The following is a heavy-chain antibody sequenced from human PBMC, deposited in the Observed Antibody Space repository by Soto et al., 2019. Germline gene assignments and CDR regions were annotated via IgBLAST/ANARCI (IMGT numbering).Heavy chain of an antibody. V-gene: IGHV1-69*01. CDR3: AREGGGNAYQLPFDY. CDR2: IIPIFGTA. D-gene: IGHD2-2*01. CDR1: GGTFSSYA. J-gene: IGHJ4*02. Sequence: QVQLVQSGAEVKKPGSSVKVSCKASGGTFSSYAISWVRQAPGQGLEWMGGIIPIFGTANYAQKFQGRVTITADESTSTAYMGLSRLRSEDKAVDYGAREGGGNAYQLPFDYWGQGTLVTVSS.